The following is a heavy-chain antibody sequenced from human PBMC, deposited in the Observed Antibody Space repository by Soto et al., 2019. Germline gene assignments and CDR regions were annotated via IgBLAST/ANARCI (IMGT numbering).Heavy chain of an antibody. Sequence: SVKVSCKASGGTFSSYAISWVRQAPGQGLEWMGGIIPIFGTANYAQKFQGRVTITADESTSTAYMELSSLRSEDTAVYYCARAYSGQLYYYYGMDVWGQGTTVTVSS. CDR2: IIPIFGTA. J-gene: IGHJ6*02. D-gene: IGHD1-26*01. CDR3: ARAYSGQLYYYYGMDV. V-gene: IGHV1-69*13. CDR1: GGTFSSYA.